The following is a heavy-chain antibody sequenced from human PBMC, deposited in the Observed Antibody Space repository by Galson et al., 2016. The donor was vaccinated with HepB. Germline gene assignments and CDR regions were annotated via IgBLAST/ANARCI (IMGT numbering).Heavy chain of an antibody. Sequence: SLRLSCAASGFTFSKYSMNWVRQAPGKGLEWVSYINSGSSTIYYADSVKGRFTISRDNAKNSLYLQMNSLRDEDTAVYYSARVSVGWLLPTGAFYLDYWGQGTLVTVSS. CDR1: GFTFSKYS. D-gene: IGHD3-22*01. V-gene: IGHV3-48*02. CDR2: INSGSSTI. CDR3: ARVSVGWLLPTGAFYLDY. J-gene: IGHJ4*02.